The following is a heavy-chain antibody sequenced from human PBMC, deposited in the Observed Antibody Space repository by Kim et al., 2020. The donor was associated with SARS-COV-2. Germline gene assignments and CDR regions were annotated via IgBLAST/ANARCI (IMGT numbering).Heavy chain of an antibody. V-gene: IGHV3-30*18. J-gene: IGHJ3*01. Sequence: GGSLRLSCVASGFTFNNFGMHWVRQAPGKGLEWVAVISYEGSKKYYADSVNGRFTVSRDSFKNTVFLQMSSLTAEDTAVYYCAKANVFLWFGKFHNEAFDLWGQGTVVTVSS. CDR3: AKANVFLWFGKFHNEAFDL. CDR1: GFTFNNFG. CDR2: ISYEGSKK. D-gene: IGHD3-10*01.